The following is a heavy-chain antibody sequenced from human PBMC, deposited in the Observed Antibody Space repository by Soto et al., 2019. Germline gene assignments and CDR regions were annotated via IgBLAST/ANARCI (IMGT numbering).Heavy chain of an antibody. Sequence: SPPLSLTWAISGDSVSSNSAALTWISQSPSRGLEWLGRTYYRSKWYNDYAVSVKSRITINPDTSKNQFSLQLNSVTPEDTAVYYCARELRLGPGDAFDIWGQGTMVTVSS. V-gene: IGHV6-1*01. J-gene: IGHJ3*02. D-gene: IGHD7-27*01. CDR1: GDSVSSNSAA. CDR3: ARELRLGPGDAFDI. CDR2: TYYRSKWYN.